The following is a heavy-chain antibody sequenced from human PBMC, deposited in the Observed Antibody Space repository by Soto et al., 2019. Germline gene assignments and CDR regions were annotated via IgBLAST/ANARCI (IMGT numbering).Heavy chain of an antibody. D-gene: IGHD5-12*01. CDR3: AASAPPATNYYYAMDV. CDR1: GGSVSSGSFY. J-gene: IGHJ6*02. Sequence: SETLSLTCTVSGGSVSSGSFYWSWIRRPPGKGLEWIGYFYDSGSTNYNPSLRSRVTMSVDTSKNQFSLKLSSVTAADTAVYYCAASAPPATNYYYAMDVWGQGTPVTVYS. CDR2: FYDSGST. V-gene: IGHV4-61*01.